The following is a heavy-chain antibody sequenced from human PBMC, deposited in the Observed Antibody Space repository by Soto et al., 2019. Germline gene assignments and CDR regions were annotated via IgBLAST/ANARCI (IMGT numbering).Heavy chain of an antibody. V-gene: IGHV1-69*01. CDR3: ARDPTRYCSSGSCYWVCAFDS. D-gene: IGHD2-15*01. CDR2: IIPIVGTA. CDR1: GGTFSSYA. J-gene: IGHJ3*02. Sequence: QVQLVQSGAEVKKPGSSVKVSCKASGGTFSSYAISWVRQAPGHGLEWMGGIIPIVGTANYAQKYQGRVTTPADESTSRAYMELSSLRSDDTAVYYCARDPTRYCSSGSCYWVCAFDSWGQGTMVTVSS.